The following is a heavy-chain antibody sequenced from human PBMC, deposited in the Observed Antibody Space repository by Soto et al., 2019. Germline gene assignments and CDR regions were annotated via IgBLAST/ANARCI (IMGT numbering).Heavy chain of an antibody. V-gene: IGHV4-59*01. CDR2: IYYSGST. CDR1: GGSISSYY. D-gene: IGHD6-13*01. CDR3: ARDLRSSWYDYYGMDV. J-gene: IGHJ6*02. Sequence: PSETLSLTCTVSGGSISSYYWSWIRQPPGKGLEWIGYIYYSGSTNYNPSLKSRVTISVDTSKNQFSLKLSSVTAADTAVYYCARDLRSSWYDYYGMDVWGQGTTVTVSS.